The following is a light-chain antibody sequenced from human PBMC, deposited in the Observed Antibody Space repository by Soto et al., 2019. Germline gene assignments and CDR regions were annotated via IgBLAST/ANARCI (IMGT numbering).Light chain of an antibody. V-gene: IGKV3-20*01. CDR2: GAS. CDR1: QSLSSSY. J-gene: IGKJ1*01. Sequence: EIVLTQSPGTLSLSPGERATLSCRASQSLSSSYFAWYQQKPGQAPRVLIYGASNRATGIPDRFSGRGSGTDFTLTISRLEPEDFAVYFCQHYGDSSWSFGQGTKVEIK. CDR3: QHYGDSSWS.